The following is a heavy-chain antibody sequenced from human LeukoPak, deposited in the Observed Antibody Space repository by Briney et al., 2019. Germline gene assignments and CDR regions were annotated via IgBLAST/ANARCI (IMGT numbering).Heavy chain of an antibody. D-gene: IGHD3-10*01. Sequence: GGSLRLSCAASGFTFSRYWMSWVRQAPGKGLEWVANIKEDRTVKYYVESVKGRFTISRDNAKNSLYLQMNSLRAEDTAVYYFATSITMFDYWGQGTLVTVSS. CDR3: ATSITMFDY. V-gene: IGHV3-7*02. J-gene: IGHJ4*02. CDR1: GFTFSRYW. CDR2: IKEDRTVK.